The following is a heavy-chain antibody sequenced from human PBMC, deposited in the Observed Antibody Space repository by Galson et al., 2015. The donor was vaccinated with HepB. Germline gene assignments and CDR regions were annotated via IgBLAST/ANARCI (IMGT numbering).Heavy chain of an antibody. J-gene: IGHJ3*02. CDR2: INPNSGGT. Sequence: SVKVSCKASGYTFTGYYMHWVRQAPGQGLEWMGRINPNSGGTNYAQKFQGRVTMTRDTSISTAYMELSRLRSDDTVVYYCARQYSGYDGNAFDIWGQGTMVTVSS. D-gene: IGHD5-12*01. CDR1: GYTFTGYY. V-gene: IGHV1-2*05. CDR3: ARQYSGYDGNAFDI.